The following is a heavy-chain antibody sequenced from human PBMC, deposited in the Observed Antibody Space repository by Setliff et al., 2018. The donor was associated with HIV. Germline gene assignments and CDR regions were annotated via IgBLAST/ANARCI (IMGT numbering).Heavy chain of an antibody. J-gene: IGHJ4*02. CDR2: ISSNGGST. D-gene: IGHD2-21*02. CDR3: ARDQGKYCDGDCYSSLAGFDY. Sequence: GGSLRLSCAASGFTFSSHAMHWVRQAPGKGLEYVSAISSNGGSTYYANSVKGRFTISRDNSKNTLFLQMGSLRAEDMAVYYCARDQGKYCDGDCYSSLAGFDYWGQGTLVTVSS. CDR1: GFTFSSHA. V-gene: IGHV3-64*01.